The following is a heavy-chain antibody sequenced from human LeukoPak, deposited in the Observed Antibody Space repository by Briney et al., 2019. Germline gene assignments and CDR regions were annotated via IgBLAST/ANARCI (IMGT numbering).Heavy chain of an antibody. CDR2: LYTGGST. Sequence: GGSLRLSCAASGFTVSSYYMSWVRQAPGKGLEWVSILYTGGSTYYADSVKGRFTISRDNAKNSLYLQMNSLRAEDTAVYYCARDGLHWVNYYYGMDVWGQGTTVTVSS. CDR3: ARDGLHWVNYYYGMDV. V-gene: IGHV3-53*01. J-gene: IGHJ6*02. D-gene: IGHD7-27*01. CDR1: GFTVSSYY.